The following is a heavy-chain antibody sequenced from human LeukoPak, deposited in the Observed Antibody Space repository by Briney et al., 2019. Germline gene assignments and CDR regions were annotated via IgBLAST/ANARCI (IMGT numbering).Heavy chain of an antibody. CDR2: INPSGGST. CDR1: GYTFTNYY. J-gene: IGHJ4*02. D-gene: IGHD6-13*01. CDR3: ARAGAGIYEVDY. Sequence: ASVKVSCKPSGYTFTNYYIHWVRQAPGQGLEWMGIINPSGGSTSYAQKFQGRVTVTRDTSTSTVYMELSSLRSEDTAVYYCARAGAGIYEVDYWGQGTLVTVSS. V-gene: IGHV1-46*01.